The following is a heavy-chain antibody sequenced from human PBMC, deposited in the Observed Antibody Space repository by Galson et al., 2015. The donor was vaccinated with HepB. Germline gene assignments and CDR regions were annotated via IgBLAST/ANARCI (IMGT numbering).Heavy chain of an antibody. CDR2: INTNSGNP. CDR1: GYTFNRYA. CDR3: AREAAADDYYYYYLDV. D-gene: IGHD6-13*01. J-gene: IGHJ6*03. V-gene: IGHV7-4-1*02. Sequence: SVKVSCKASGYTFNRYAMHWVRQAPGQGLEWMGWINTNSGNPVYAQGFTGRFVLSLDTSVSTAYLLISSLKAEDAAVYYCAREAAADDYYYYYLDVWGTGTTVSVSS.